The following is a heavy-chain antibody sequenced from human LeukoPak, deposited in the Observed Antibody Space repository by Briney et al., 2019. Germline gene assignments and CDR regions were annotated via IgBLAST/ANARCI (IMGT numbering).Heavy chain of an antibody. Sequence: GRSLRLSCAASGFTFSSYGMHWVRQAPGKGLEWVAVISYDGSNKYYADPVKGRFTISRDNSKNTLYLQMNSLRAEDTAVYYCARVGNYDSGSYLRYFDYWGQGTLVTVSS. CDR1: GFTFSSYG. D-gene: IGHD3-10*01. CDR3: ARVGNYDSGSYLRYFDY. CDR2: ISYDGSNK. V-gene: IGHV3-30*03. J-gene: IGHJ4*02.